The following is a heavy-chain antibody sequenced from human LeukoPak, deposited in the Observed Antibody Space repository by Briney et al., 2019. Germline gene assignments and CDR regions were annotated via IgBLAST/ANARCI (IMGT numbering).Heavy chain of an antibody. V-gene: IGHV4-39*01. J-gene: IGHJ4*02. CDR3: ARREGYPYYFDY. D-gene: IGHD3-16*02. CDR2: MSYGGSP. Sequence: SETLSLTCTVSGVSISSNSYYWGWIRQPPGKELEWVGSMSYGGSPYYNPSLKSRVTMSVDTSKNQFSLKLTPVTAADTAVYHCARREGYPYYFDYWGQGTLVTVSS. CDR1: GVSISSNSYY.